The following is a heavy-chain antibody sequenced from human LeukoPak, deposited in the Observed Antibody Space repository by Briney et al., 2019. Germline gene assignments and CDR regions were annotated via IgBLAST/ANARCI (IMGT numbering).Heavy chain of an antibody. D-gene: IGHD5-18*01. CDR2: IYYSGST. CDR3: ASQKAGYSYGSSYFDY. V-gene: IGHV4-39*01. Sequence: SETLSLTCTVSGGSISSSSYYWGWIRQPPGKGLEWIGSIYYSGSTYYNPSLKSRVTISVDTSKNQFSLKLSSVTAADTAVYYCASQKAGYSYGSSYFDYWGQGTLVTVSS. CDR1: GGSISSSSYY. J-gene: IGHJ4*02.